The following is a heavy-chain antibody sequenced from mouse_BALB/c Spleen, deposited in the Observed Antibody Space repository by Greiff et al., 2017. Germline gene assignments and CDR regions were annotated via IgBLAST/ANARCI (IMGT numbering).Heavy chain of an antibody. CDR3: ADVSSAPFDY. J-gene: IGHJ2*01. Sequence: VQLQQSGAELVKPGASVKLSCTASGFNFKDSYMHWVKQRPEQGLEWIGRIDPANGNTKYDPKFQGKATITADTSSNTAYLQLSSLTSEDAAVYCCADVSSAPFDYWGQGTTLTVSS. D-gene: IGHD1-2*01. CDR1: GFNFKDSY. CDR2: IDPANGNT. V-gene: IGHV14-3*02.